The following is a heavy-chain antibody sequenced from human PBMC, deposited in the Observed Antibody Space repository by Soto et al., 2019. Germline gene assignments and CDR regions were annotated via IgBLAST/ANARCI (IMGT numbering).Heavy chain of an antibody. D-gene: IGHD6-19*01. CDR3: ARLKRAVWN. CDR1: GGSISSSSYY. J-gene: IGHJ4*02. Sequence: SETLSLTCTVSGGSISSSSYYWGWIRQPPGKGLEWIGSIYYSGSTYYNPSLKSRVTISVDTSKNQFSLKLSSVTAADTAVYYCARLKRAVWNWGQGTLVTVPQ. V-gene: IGHV4-39*01. CDR2: IYYSGST.